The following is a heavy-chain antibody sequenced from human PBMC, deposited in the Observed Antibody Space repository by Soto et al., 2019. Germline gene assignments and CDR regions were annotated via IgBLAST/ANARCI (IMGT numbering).Heavy chain of an antibody. V-gene: IGHV3-21*01. D-gene: IGHD2-21*02. CDR3: AREETAWPLAYGLDV. CDR1: GFTFSNYY. Sequence: GGSLRLSCAVSGFTFSNYYIHWVRQAPGKGLEWVSSIRSVRDTFSADSVKGRFSISRDDATSSVSLQMNSLRGEDTAVYFCAREETAWPLAYGLDVWGQGTTVTVSS. CDR2: IRSVRDT. J-gene: IGHJ6*02.